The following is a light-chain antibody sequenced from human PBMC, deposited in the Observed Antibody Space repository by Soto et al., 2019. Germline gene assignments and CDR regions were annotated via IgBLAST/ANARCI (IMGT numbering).Light chain of an antibody. CDR1: QTIITY. V-gene: IGKV1-39*01. J-gene: IGKJ1*01. Sequence: DIQMTQSPSSLSASVGDTVTITCRASQTIITYLNWYQQKPGEAPKLLIYFASTLQGGVPSRFSGSRSGTDFTLTISSLQPEDFATYSCQQTYSLPHTFGQGTKVEIK. CDR2: FAS. CDR3: QQTYSLPHT.